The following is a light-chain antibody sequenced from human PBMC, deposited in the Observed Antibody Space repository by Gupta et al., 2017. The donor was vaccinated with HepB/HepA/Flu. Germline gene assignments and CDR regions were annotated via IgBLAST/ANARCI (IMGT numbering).Light chain of an antibody. Sequence: ILLTQSPATLSLSPGERATLSCRASQSVSSYLAWYQQKPGQAPRLLIYDASNRATGIPARFSGSGSGTDFTLTISRLEPEDFAVYYCQQRRNWPLTFGQGTKVEIK. V-gene: IGKV3-11*01. CDR1: QSVSSY. CDR2: DAS. CDR3: QQRRNWPLT. J-gene: IGKJ1*01.